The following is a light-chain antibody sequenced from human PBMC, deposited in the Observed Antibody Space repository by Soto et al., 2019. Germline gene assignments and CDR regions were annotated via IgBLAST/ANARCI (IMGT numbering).Light chain of an antibody. V-gene: IGKV1D-12*01. CDR1: QDISSW. CDR3: QQANFFPPT. CDR2: AAS. J-gene: IGKJ3*01. Sequence: DIQMTQSPSSVSASVGDRVTITCRASQDISSWLAWYQQKPGTAPKLLIYAASSLQSGVPSRFSGSGSGTDHTLIISSLQPADVATYYCQQANFFPPTFGPGTKVDIK.